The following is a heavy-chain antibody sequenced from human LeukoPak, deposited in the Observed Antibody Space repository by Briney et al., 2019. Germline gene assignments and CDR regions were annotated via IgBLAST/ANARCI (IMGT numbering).Heavy chain of an antibody. J-gene: IGHJ4*02. V-gene: IGHV4-31*03. CDR3: GIGRCDGFSGNS. CDR1: GCTIGNYGYY. D-gene: IGHD3/OR15-3a*01. CDR2: IYSGAA. Sequence: SETLSLTCTVSGCTIGNYGYYWNWLRQHQGRDLEWIVIIYSGAAYYTPSLKGRVTISVDTSTNQFSLKLTSLTAADTAVYFCGIGRCDGFSGNSWGEGTLGTVSS.